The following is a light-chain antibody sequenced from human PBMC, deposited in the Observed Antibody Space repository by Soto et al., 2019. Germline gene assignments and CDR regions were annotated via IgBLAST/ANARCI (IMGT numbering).Light chain of an antibody. V-gene: IGLV2-14*01. CDR1: SSDVGGYNY. Sequence: QSVLTQPASVSGSPGQSITISCTGTSSDVGGYNYVSWYQQHPGKAPKVMIYEVSKRPSGVSNRFSGSKSGNTASLTISGLQAEDEADYYCAAWDDSLNGYVFGTGTKLTVL. J-gene: IGLJ1*01. CDR3: AAWDDSLNGYV. CDR2: EVS.